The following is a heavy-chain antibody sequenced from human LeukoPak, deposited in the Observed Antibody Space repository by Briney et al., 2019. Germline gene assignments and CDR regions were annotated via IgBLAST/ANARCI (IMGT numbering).Heavy chain of an antibody. CDR2: IYTSGST. CDR3: ARDRGGYCSGGSCYGLSY. CDR1: GGSISSHH. D-gene: IGHD2-15*01. J-gene: IGHJ4*02. V-gene: IGHV4-4*07. Sequence: SETLSLTCTVSGGSISSHHWSWIRQPAGKGLEWIGRIYTSGSTNYNPSLKSRVTMSVDTSKNQFSLKLSSVTAADTAVYYCARDRGGYCSGGSCYGLSYWGQGTLVTVSS.